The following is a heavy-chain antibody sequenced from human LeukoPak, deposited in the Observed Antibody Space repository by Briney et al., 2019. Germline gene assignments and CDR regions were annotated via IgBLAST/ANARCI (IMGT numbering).Heavy chain of an antibody. CDR2: IWYDGSNK. J-gene: IGHJ4*02. CDR3: ARDNPGRISSSNWNDVRAPFDY. D-gene: IGHD1-1*01. CDR1: GSTFSSYG. Sequence: PGGSLRLSCAASGSTFSSYGMHWVRQAPGKGLEWVAVIWYDGSNKYYADSVKGRFTISRDNSKSTLYLQMNSLRAEDTAVYYCARDNPGRISSSNWNDVRAPFDYWGQGTLVTVSS. V-gene: IGHV3-33*01.